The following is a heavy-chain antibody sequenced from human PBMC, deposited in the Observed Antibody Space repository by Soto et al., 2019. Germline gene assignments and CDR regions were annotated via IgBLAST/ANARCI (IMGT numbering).Heavy chain of an antibody. Sequence: SETLSLTCPVSGDSVSRGSYYWCWIRQPPGKGLEWIGYIYYSGSTNYNPSLKSRVTISVDTSKNQFSLKLSSVTAADTAVYYFARVLREDNRLLEFFLWGQGTLVTVPP. CDR2: IYYSGST. CDR1: GDSVSRGSYY. CDR3: ARVLREDNRLLEFFL. D-gene: IGHD3-3*02. V-gene: IGHV4-61*01. J-gene: IGHJ4*02.